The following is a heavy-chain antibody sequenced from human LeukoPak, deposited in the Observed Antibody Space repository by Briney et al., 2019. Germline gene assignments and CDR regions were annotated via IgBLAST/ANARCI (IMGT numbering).Heavy chain of an antibody. Sequence: PSETLSLTCTVSGGSIGSDYWSWIRQPPGKGLEWIGYIYYSGSTNYNPSLKSRVTISVDTSKNQFSLMLASVTAADTAVYYCARQRPHYCSSTSCSAYNWFDPWGQGTLVTVSS. CDR2: IYYSGST. V-gene: IGHV4-59*08. CDR1: GGSIGSDY. J-gene: IGHJ5*02. D-gene: IGHD2-2*01. CDR3: ARQRPHYCSSTSCSAYNWFDP.